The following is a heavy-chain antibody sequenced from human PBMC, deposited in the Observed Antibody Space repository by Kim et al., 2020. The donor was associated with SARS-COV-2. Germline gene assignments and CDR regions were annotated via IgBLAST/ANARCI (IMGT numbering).Heavy chain of an antibody. CDR2: INHSGST. J-gene: IGHJ4*02. CDR1: GGSFSGYY. D-gene: IGHD6-19*01. Sequence: SETLSLTCAVYGGSFSGYYWSWIRQPPGKGLEWIGEINHSGSTNYNPSLKSRVTISVDTSKNQFSLKLSSVTAADTAVYYCASRWGSGWYLFPDYWGQGTLVPSPQ. CDR3: ASRWGSGWYLFPDY. V-gene: IGHV4-34*01.